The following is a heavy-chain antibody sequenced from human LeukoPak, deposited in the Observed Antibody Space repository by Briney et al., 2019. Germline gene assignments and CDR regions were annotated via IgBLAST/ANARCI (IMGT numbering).Heavy chain of an antibody. V-gene: IGHV3-30*01. Sequence: GGSLRLSCAASGFTFNSYAIHWVRQAPGRGLEWVSIILYSGSDKFYADSVKGRFSISRDNSKNMVYLHMNSLRPDDTAVYYCARDWGGSSPFDSWGQGTLVTVSS. CDR2: ILYSGSDK. J-gene: IGHJ4*02. CDR3: ARDWGGSSPFDS. CDR1: GFTFNSYA. D-gene: IGHD2-21*01.